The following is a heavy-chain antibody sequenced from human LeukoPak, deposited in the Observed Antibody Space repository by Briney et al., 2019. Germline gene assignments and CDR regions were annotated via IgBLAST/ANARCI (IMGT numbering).Heavy chain of an antibody. CDR2: ISSSGGTI. J-gene: IGHJ4*02. Sequence: GGSLRLSCAASGFTVSTNYMSWVRQAPGKGLEWVSYISSSGGTIYYADSVKGRFTISRDNAKNSLYLQMNSLRDEDTAVYYCARGNRGDYWGQGTLVTVSS. CDR1: GFTVSTNY. V-gene: IGHV3-48*02. D-gene: IGHD2/OR15-2a*01. CDR3: ARGNRGDY.